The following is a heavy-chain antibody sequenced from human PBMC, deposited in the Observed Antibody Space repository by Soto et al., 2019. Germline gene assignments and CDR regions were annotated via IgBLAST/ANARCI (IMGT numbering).Heavy chain of an antibody. CDR3: AREWYPGDGMDV. Sequence: ETLSLTCTVSGGSISSYYWSWIRQPPGKGLEWIGYIYYSGSTNYNPSLKSRVTISVDTSKNQFSLKLSSVTAADTAVYYCAREWYPGDGMDVWGQGTTVTVSS. J-gene: IGHJ6*02. V-gene: IGHV4-59*01. D-gene: IGHD2-15*01. CDR2: IYYSGST. CDR1: GGSISSYY.